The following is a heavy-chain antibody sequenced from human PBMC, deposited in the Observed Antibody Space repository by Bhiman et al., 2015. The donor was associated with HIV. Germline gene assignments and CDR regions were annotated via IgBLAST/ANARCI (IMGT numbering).Heavy chain of an antibody. CDR3: AWNMQDGHFLEH. V-gene: IGHV3-48*03. D-gene: IGHD3-3*02. J-gene: IGHJ4*02. CDR2: ISRGATTI. Sequence: EVQLVESGGGLVQPGGSLRLSCAASGYTFSNYGMNWVRQAPGKGLEWISYISRGATTIYYADSVRGRFIISRDNAKKSVYLQMNSLRAEDTATYYCAWNMQDGHFLEHWGRGNAGRPSLQ. CDR1: GYTFSNYG.